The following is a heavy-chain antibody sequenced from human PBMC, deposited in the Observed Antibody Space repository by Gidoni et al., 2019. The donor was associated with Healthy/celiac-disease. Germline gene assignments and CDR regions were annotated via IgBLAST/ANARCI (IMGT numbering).Heavy chain of an antibody. Sequence: QVQLVQSGAEVQTPGSSVKVSCQASGGPFSSYAISWVRQAPGQGLEWMGGIIPIFGTANYAQKFQGRVTITADESTSTAYMELSSLRSEDTAVYYCARALVYGSGSYFPFDYWGQGTLVTVSS. CDR1: GGPFSSYA. J-gene: IGHJ4*02. V-gene: IGHV1-69*01. D-gene: IGHD3-10*01. CDR2: IIPIFGTA. CDR3: ARALVYGSGSYFPFDY.